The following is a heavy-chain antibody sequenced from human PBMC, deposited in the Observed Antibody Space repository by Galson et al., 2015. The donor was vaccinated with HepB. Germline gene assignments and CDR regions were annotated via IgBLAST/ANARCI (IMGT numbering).Heavy chain of an antibody. CDR3: ARGPSYCYGIIDY. CDR2: IYPGDSAT. D-gene: IGHD5-18*01. Sequence: QSGAEVKKPGESLKISCKASGYSFTTYWIGWVRQMPGKGLEWMGIIYPGDSATRHSPSFQGQVTISADKSINTAYLQWTSLKASDSAMYYCARGPSYCYGIIDYWGQGTLVTVSS. CDR1: GYSFTTYW. J-gene: IGHJ4*02. V-gene: IGHV5-51*01.